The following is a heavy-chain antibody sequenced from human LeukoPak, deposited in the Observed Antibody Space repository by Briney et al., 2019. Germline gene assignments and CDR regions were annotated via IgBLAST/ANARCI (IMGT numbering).Heavy chain of an antibody. J-gene: IGHJ6*02. CDR2: IVVGSGNT. D-gene: IGHD3-3*01. Sequence: ASVKVSCKASGFTFTSPAVQWVRQARGQRLEWIGWIVVGSGNTNYAQKFQERVTITRDMSTSTAYMELSSLRSEDTAVYYCAAEAYYDFWSGYYSRRSYYYYGMDVWGQGTTVTVSS. CDR3: AAEAYYDFWSGYYSRRSYYYYGMDV. V-gene: IGHV1-58*01. CDR1: GFTFTSPA.